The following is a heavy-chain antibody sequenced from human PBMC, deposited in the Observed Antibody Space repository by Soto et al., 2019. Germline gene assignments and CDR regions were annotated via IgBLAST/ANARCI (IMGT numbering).Heavy chain of an antibody. V-gene: IGHV3-15*01. D-gene: IGHD1-1*01. Sequence: GGSLRLSCAASGFTFSNAWMSWVRQAPGKGLEWVGRIKSKTDGGTTDYAAPVKGRFTISRDDSKNTLYLQMNSLKTEDTAVYYCTTEQYNWNDVGPFDYWGQGTLVTVSS. CDR3: TTEQYNWNDVGPFDY. CDR2: IKSKTDGGTT. CDR1: GFTFSNAW. J-gene: IGHJ4*02.